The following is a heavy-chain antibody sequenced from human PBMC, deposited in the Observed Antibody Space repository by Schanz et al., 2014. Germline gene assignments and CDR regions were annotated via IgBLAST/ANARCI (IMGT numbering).Heavy chain of an antibody. CDR2: FDAHDGRA. CDR1: TSIFNHAW. D-gene: IGHD3-3*01. V-gene: IGHV3-23*04. J-gene: IGHJ4*02. CDR3: VRDSFFAFDY. Sequence: EVQLVESGGGLVKPGGSLRLSCAASTSIFNHAWMSWVRQAPGKGLEWVSGFDAHDGRAYYADSAKGRFTMSRDNAKNSVFLQMNSLRAEDTAVYYCVRDSFFAFDYWGQGTLVTVSP.